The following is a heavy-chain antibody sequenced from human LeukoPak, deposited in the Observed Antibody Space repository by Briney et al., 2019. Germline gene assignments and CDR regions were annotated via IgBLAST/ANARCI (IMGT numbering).Heavy chain of an antibody. J-gene: IGHJ4*02. Sequence: GGSLRLSCAASGFTFSNYWMTWVRQAPGKGLEWVAHINQDGSEEHYMDSAKARFTISRDNAKNSLSLQMDSLRAEDTAVYYCVRDGGVSGYDLLDYWGQGTLVTVSS. CDR1: GFTFSNYW. CDR2: INQDGSEE. D-gene: IGHD5-12*01. V-gene: IGHV3-7*01. CDR3: VRDGGVSGYDLLDY.